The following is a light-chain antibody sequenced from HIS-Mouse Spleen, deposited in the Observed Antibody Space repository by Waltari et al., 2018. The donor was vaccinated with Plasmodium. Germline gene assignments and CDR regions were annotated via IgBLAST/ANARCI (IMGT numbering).Light chain of an antibody. V-gene: IGLV3-10*01. Sequence: SYELTQPPSVSVSPGQTARITCSGDALPKRYAYWYQQKSGQAPVLVIYEDSKRPSGIPERMVGDSSGIMVNLTISGAQVEDEADYYCYSTDSSGNHRVFGGGTELTVL. CDR2: EDS. J-gene: IGLJ3*02. CDR3: YSTDSSGNHRV. CDR1: ALPKRY.